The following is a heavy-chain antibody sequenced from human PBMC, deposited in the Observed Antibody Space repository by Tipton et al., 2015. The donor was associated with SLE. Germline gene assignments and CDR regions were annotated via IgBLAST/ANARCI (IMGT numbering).Heavy chain of an antibody. CDR1: GGSISSYY. Sequence: TLSLTCTVSGGSISSYYWSWIRQPAGGGLEWIGRIYTNENTNYNPSLKSRVTMSVDTSKNHFSLKLRSVTAADTAVYYCAREFLNPVTTVHYYFDLWGRGTLVTVSS. CDR3: AREFLNPVTTVHYYFDL. CDR2: IYTNENT. D-gene: IGHD4-11*01. J-gene: IGHJ2*01. V-gene: IGHV4-4*07.